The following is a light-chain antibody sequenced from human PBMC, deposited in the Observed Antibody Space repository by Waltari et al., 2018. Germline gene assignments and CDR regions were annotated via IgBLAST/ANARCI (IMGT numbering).Light chain of an antibody. CDR1: FSNIGTSYD. Sequence: QSVLTQPPSVSGAPGQRVTISCPGSFSNIGTSYDVHWYRQVPGTAPKLLIYGNNNRPSGVPDRVSGSKSGTSASLAITGLQAEDEADYFCQSYDNSLNAAIFGGGTKLTVL. CDR3: QSYDNSLNAAI. V-gene: IGLV1-40*01. CDR2: GNN. J-gene: IGLJ2*01.